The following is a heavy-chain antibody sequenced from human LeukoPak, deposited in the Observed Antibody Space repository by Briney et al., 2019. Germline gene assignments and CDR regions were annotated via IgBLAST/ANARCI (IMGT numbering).Heavy chain of an antibody. CDR2: ISAYNGNT. V-gene: IGHV1-18*01. D-gene: IGHD6-6*01. J-gene: IGHJ4*02. Sequence: ASVKVSCKASGYSFTSYGISWVRQAPGQGLEWMGWISAYNGNTNYAQKLQGRVTMTTDTSTSTAYMGLRSLRSDDTAVYYCATGQDSSSLGDYWGQGTLVTVSS. CDR3: ATGQDSSSLGDY. CDR1: GYSFTSYG.